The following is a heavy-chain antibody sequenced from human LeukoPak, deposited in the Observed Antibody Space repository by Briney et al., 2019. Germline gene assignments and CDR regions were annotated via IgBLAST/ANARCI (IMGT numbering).Heavy chain of an antibody. CDR1: GGSISSYY. Sequence: SETLSLTCTVSGGSISSYYWSWIRQPPGKGLEWIGYIYYSGGTNYNPSLKSRVTISVDTSKNQFSLKLSSVTAADTAVYYCAGGSRFYLNHFDYWGQGTLVTVSS. V-gene: IGHV4-59*01. CDR2: IYYSGGT. J-gene: IGHJ4*02. D-gene: IGHD2-15*01. CDR3: AGGSRFYLNHFDY.